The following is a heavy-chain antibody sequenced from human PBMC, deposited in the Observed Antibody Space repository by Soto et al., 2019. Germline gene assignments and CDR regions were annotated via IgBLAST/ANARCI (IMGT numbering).Heavy chain of an antibody. CDR2: ISAYNGNT. Sequence: ASVKVSCKASGYTFTSSGSSWVRQAPGQGLEWMGWISAYNGNTNYAQKLQGRVTMTTDTSTSTAYMELRSLRSDDTAVYYCARERAVAGTRGDFDYWGQGTLVTVSS. J-gene: IGHJ4*02. CDR3: ARERAVAGTRGDFDY. V-gene: IGHV1-18*01. CDR1: GYTFTSSG. D-gene: IGHD6-19*01.